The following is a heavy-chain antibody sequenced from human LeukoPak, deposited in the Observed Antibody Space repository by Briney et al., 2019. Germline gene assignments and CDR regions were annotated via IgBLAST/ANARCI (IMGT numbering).Heavy chain of an antibody. CDR2: IYPGDSDT. CDR3: ARAPGYCSGANCNYYYGMDV. J-gene: IGHJ6*02. V-gene: IGHV5-51*01. CDR1: GYSFTNYW. Sequence: GESLKISCKGSGYSFTNYWIGWVRQMPGKGQEWMGIIYPGDSDTRYSPSFQGQVTISADKSIGTAYLQWSSLKASDTAMYYCARAPGYCSGANCNYYYGMDVWGQGTTVTVSS. D-gene: IGHD2-15*01.